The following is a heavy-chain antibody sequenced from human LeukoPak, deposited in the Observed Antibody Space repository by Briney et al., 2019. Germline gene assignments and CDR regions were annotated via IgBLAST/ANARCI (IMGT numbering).Heavy chain of an antibody. Sequence: ASVKVSCKASGYTFTSYDINWVRQATGQGLEWMGWMNPNSGNTGYAQKFQGRVTMTRNTSISTVYMELSSLRSEDTAVYYCARGYCSSSSCYLYYYYMDVWGKGTTVTVSS. D-gene: IGHD2-2*01. J-gene: IGHJ6*03. CDR3: ARGYCSSSSCYLYYYYMDV. CDR2: MNPNSGNT. V-gene: IGHV1-8*01. CDR1: GYTFTSYD.